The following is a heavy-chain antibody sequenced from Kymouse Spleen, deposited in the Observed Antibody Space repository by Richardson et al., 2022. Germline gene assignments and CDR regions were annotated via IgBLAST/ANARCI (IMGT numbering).Heavy chain of an antibody. J-gene: IGHJ6*02. Sequence: QVQLQQWGAGLLKPSETLSLTCAVYGGSFSGYYWSWIRQPPGKGLEWIGEINHSGSTNYNPSLKSRVTISVDTSKNQFSLKLSSVTAADTAVYYCARTLYAPDGMDVWGQGTTVTVSS. V-gene: IGHV4-34*01. CDR3: ARTLYAPDGMDV. CDR1: GGSFSGYY. D-gene: IGHD2-8*01. CDR2: INHSGST.